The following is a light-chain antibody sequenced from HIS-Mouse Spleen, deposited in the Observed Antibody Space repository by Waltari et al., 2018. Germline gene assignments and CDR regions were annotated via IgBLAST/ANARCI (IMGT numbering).Light chain of an antibody. CDR2: AAS. Sequence: DIQFTQSPSFLSASVGDRVTITCRASQGISSYLAWDQQKPGKAPKLLIYAASTLQSGVPSRFSGSGSGTEFTLTISSLQPEDFATYYCQQLNSYPPTFGQGTKVEIK. CDR3: QQLNSYPPT. J-gene: IGKJ1*01. CDR1: QGISSY. V-gene: IGKV1-9*01.